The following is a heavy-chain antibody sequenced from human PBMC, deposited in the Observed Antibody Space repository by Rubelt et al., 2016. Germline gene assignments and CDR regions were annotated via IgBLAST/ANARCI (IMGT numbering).Heavy chain of an antibody. J-gene: IGHJ6*02. Sequence: QVQLQQWGAGLLKPPETLSLTCAVYGGSFSGYYWSWIRQPPGKGLEWIGEINHSGSTNYNPSLKSRVTISVYTSKNQFSLKLSSVTAADTAVYYCARGRRGSSSWLGRDYYGMDVWGQGTTVTVSS. V-gene: IGHV4-34*01. D-gene: IGHD6-13*01. CDR1: GGSFSGYY. CDR2: INHSGST. CDR3: ARGRRGSSSWLGRDYYGMDV.